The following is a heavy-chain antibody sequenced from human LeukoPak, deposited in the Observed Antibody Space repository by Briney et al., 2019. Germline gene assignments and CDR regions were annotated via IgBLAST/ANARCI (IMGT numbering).Heavy chain of an antibody. V-gene: IGHV3-9*01. D-gene: IGHD3-22*01. J-gene: IGHJ4*02. CDR3: AKGYYYDSSGHFDY. CDR2: ISWNSGSV. Sequence: GGSLRLSCAASGFTFSSYVMSWVRQAPGKGLEWVSGISWNSGSVGYADSVRGRFTISRDNAKNSLYLQMNSLRAEDTALYYCAKGYYYDSSGHFDYWGQGTLVTVSS. CDR1: GFTFSSYV.